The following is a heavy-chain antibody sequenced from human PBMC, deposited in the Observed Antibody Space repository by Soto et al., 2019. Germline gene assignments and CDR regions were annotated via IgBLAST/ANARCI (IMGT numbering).Heavy chain of an antibody. Sequence: GGSLRLSCAASGFTFSSYGMHWVRQAPGKGLEWVAVISYDGSNKYYADSVKGRFTISRDNSKNTLYLQMNSLRAEDTAVYYCAKGIMTTVTTQYYFDYWGQGTLVTVSS. D-gene: IGHD4-17*01. CDR1: GFTFSSYG. CDR2: ISYDGSNK. CDR3: AKGIMTTVTTQYYFDY. J-gene: IGHJ4*02. V-gene: IGHV3-30*18.